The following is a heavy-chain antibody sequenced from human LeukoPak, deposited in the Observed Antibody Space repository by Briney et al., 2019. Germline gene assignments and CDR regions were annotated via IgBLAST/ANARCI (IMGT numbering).Heavy chain of an antibody. CDR1: GYTFTGYY. CDR2: INPNSGGT. D-gene: IGHD3-22*01. Sequence: ASVKVSGKASGYTFTGYYMHWVRQAPGQGLEWMGWINPNSGGTNYAQKFQGWVTMTRDTSISTAYMELSRLRSDDTAVYYCARGPDSSGYHYFTTRHKHAFDIWGQGTMVTVSS. CDR3: ARGPDSSGYHYFTTRHKHAFDI. V-gene: IGHV1-2*04. J-gene: IGHJ3*02.